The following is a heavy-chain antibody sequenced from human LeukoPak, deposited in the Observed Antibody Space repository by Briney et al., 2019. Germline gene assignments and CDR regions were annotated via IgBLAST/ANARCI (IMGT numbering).Heavy chain of an antibody. V-gene: IGHV4-61*02. CDR1: GGSISSGSYY. CDR2: IYTSGST. CDR3: ARVTYYYGSGSFYYYMDV. J-gene: IGHJ6*03. D-gene: IGHD3-10*01. Sequence: SETLSLTCTVSGGSISSGSYYWRWIRQPAGKGLEWIGRIYTSGSTNYSPSLKSRVTISVDTSTNQFSLKLSSVTAADTAVYYCARVTYYYGSGSFYYYMDVWGKGTTVTVSS.